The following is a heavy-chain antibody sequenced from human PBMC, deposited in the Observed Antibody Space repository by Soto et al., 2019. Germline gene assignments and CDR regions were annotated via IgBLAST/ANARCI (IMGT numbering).Heavy chain of an antibody. D-gene: IGHD3-3*01. CDR2: INAGNGNT. CDR3: ARFNFWSGYIYYYGMDV. J-gene: IGHJ6*02. CDR1: GYTFTSYA. Sequence: ASVKVSCKASGYTFTSYAMHWVRQAPGQRLEWMGWINAGNGNTKYSQKFQGRVTITRDTSASTAYMELSSLRSEDTAVYYCARFNFWSGYIYYYGMDVWGRGTTVTVSS. V-gene: IGHV1-3*01.